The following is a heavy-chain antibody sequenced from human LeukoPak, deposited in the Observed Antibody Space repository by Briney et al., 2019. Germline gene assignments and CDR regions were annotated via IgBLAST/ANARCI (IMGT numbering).Heavy chain of an antibody. CDR2: ISWNSGSI. D-gene: IGHD2-2*01. CDR3: ARALSSTIP. V-gene: IGHV3-9*01. J-gene: IGHJ3*01. CDR1: GFTFDDYA. Sequence: GGSLRLSCAASGFTFDDYAMHWVRQAPGKGLEWVSGISWNSGSIGYADSVKGRFTISRDNAKNSLYLQMNSLRAEDTAVYYCARALSSTIPWGQGTMVTVSS.